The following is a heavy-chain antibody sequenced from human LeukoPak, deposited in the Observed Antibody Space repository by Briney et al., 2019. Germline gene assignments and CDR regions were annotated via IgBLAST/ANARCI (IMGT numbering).Heavy chain of an antibody. CDR1: GGSISSYY. CDR3: ARAKDILTPTDAFDI. J-gene: IGHJ3*02. CDR2: IYTSGST. D-gene: IGHD3-9*01. V-gene: IGHV4-4*07. Sequence: SETLSLTCTVSGGSISSYYWSWIRQPAGKGLEWIGRIYTSGSTNYNPSLKSRVTISVDKSKNQFSLKLSSVTAADTAVYYCARAKDILTPTDAFDIWGQETMVTVSS.